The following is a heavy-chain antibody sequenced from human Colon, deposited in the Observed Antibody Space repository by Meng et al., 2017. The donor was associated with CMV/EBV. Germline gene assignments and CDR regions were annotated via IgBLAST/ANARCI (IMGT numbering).Heavy chain of an antibody. J-gene: IGHJ5*02. V-gene: IGHV4-34*01. CDR3: ARAPSSSGWYFSSWFDP. D-gene: IGHD6-19*01. Sequence: GSLRLSCSVYGGSFSGYYWSWIRQPPGKGLEWIGEINHSGSTNHNPSLKSRVTISVDTSKNQFSLKLSPVTAADTAVYYCARAPSSSGWYFSSWFDPWGQGTLVTVSS. CDR2: INHSGST. CDR1: GGSFSGYY.